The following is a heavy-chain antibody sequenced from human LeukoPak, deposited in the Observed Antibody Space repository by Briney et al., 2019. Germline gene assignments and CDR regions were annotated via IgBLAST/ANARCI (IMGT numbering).Heavy chain of an antibody. Sequence: SETLSLTCTVSGGSVSSGSYYWGWIRQPPGKGLEWIGSINYSGTTYYNPSLKSRVTISVDTSKTQFFLKLSSVTAADTAVYYCAMRSAEVRGVYYFDYWGQGTLVTVSS. J-gene: IGHJ4*02. CDR2: INYSGTT. D-gene: IGHD3-10*01. CDR3: AMRSAEVRGVYYFDY. CDR1: GGSVSSGSYY. V-gene: IGHV4-39*01.